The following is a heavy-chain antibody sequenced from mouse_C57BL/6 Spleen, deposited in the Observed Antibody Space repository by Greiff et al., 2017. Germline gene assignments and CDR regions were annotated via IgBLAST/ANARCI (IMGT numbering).Heavy chain of an antibody. D-gene: IGHD3-2*02. J-gene: IGHJ3*01. CDR3: ARVHTSQAPWFAY. V-gene: IGHV1-9*01. CDR1: GYTFTGYW. Sequence: QVQLQQSGAELMKPGASVKLSCKATGYTFTGYWIEWVKQRPGHGLEWIGEILPGSGSTNYNAKFKGKATLTADTSSNTAYMQLSSRTTEYSAVYYCARVHTSQAPWFAYWGQVTLVTVSA. CDR2: ILPGSGST.